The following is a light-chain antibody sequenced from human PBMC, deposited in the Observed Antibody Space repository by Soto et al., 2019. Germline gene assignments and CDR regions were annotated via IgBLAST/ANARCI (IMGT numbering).Light chain of an antibody. V-gene: IGKV3-20*01. Sequence: EIVLTQSPGTLSLSPGERATLSCRASQSVSSSYLAWYQQKPGQAPRLLISGASSRATGIPDRFSGSGSGTEFTLTISRLQPDDFATYYCQHYNSYSEAFGQGTKVDIK. CDR1: QSVSSSY. J-gene: IGKJ1*01. CDR2: GAS. CDR3: QHYNSYSEA.